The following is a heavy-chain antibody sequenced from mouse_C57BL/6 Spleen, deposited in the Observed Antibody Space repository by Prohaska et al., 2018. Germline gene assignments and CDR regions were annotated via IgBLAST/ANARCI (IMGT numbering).Heavy chain of an antibody. CDR3: AREGGYYGSSYGYFDV. CDR1: GYSITRGYD. D-gene: IGHD1-1*01. J-gene: IGHJ1*03. CDR2: ISHSSST. V-gene: IGHV3-1*01. Sequence: DVQLQESGPGMVKPSQSLFLTCTVTGYSITRGYDWHWIRHFPGNNLQCIGYISHSSSTNYKPSLKSRISLTHDTTKNHFFLKLNSVTTEDTDLYYCAREGGYYGSSYGYFDVWGTGTTVTVSS.